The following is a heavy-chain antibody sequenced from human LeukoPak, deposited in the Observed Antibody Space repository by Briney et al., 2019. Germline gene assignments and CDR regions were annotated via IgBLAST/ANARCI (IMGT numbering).Heavy chain of an antibody. CDR2: ISYDGSNK. CDR3: AKDKSGGYSYGGFDY. Sequence: GGSLRLSCAASGFTFSSYGMHWVRQAPGKGLGWVAVISYDGSNKYYADSVKGRFTISRDNSKNTLYLQMNSLRAEDTAVYYCAKDKSGGYSYGGFDYWGQGTLVTVSS. D-gene: IGHD5-18*01. J-gene: IGHJ4*02. V-gene: IGHV3-30*18. CDR1: GFTFSSYG.